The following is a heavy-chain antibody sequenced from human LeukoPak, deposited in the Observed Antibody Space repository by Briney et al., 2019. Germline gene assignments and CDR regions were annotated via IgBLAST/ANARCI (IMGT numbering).Heavy chain of an antibody. CDR2: ISSSSSYI. D-gene: IGHD6-19*01. CDR3: ARVSVAYTVLDAFDI. J-gene: IGHJ3*02. V-gene: IGHV3-21*01. Sequence: PGGSLRLSCAASGFTFSSYSMNWVRQAPGKGLEWVSSISSSSSYIYYADSVKGRFTISRDNAKNSLYQQMNSLRAEDTAVYYCARVSVAYTVLDAFDIWGQGTMVTVSS. CDR1: GFTFSSYS.